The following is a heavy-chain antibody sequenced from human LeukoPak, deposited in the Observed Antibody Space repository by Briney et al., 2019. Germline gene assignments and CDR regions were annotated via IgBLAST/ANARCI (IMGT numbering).Heavy chain of an antibody. CDR1: GVTFSTYS. J-gene: IGHJ4*02. D-gene: IGHD5-18*01. V-gene: IGHV3-21*01. CDR3: ARASGDTVDTTTMGSY. CDR2: ISSSSAYI. Sequence: PGGSLRLSCAASGVTFSTYSMNWVRQAPGKGLERVSSISSSSAYIYYADSVKGRFTISRDNAKNSLYLQMNSLRAEDTAVYYCARASGDTVDTTTMGSYWGQGTLVTVSS.